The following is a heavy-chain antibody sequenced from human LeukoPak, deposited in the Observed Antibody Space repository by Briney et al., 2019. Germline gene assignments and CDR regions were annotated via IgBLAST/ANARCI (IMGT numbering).Heavy chain of an antibody. Sequence: GGSLRLSCAASGFTFSDYNMNWVRQAPGKGLEWVSAISGSGGSTYYADSVKGRFTISRDNSKNTLYLQMNSLRAEDTAVYYCAKFPPSLVDTAMAFDYWGQGTLVTVSS. J-gene: IGHJ4*02. D-gene: IGHD5-18*01. CDR3: AKFPPSLVDTAMAFDY. V-gene: IGHV3-23*01. CDR1: GFTFSDYN. CDR2: ISGSGGST.